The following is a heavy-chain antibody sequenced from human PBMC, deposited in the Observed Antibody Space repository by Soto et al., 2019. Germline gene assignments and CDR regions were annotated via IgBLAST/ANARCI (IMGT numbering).Heavy chain of an antibody. CDR2: IRSNGRT. Sequence: GGSLRLSCAASGFTFSASAMHWVRQASGKGLEWVGRIRSNGRTAYAASMHGRFTISRDDSKKTAHLQLNSLKTDDTGVYYCARLDCSGGSCYPCYFELWGEGALVTV. CDR3: ARLDCSGGSCYPCYFEL. D-gene: IGHD2-15*01. J-gene: IGHJ4*02. CDR1: GFTFSASA. V-gene: IGHV3-73*01.